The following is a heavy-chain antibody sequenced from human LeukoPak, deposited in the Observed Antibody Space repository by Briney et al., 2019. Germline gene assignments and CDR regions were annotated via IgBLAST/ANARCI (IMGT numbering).Heavy chain of an antibody. D-gene: IGHD2-15*01. CDR3: ARHAGYCSGGSCNWYFDL. CDR1: GGSISSSNW. Sequence: SETLSLTCAVSGGSISSSNWWSWVRQPPGKGLEWIGEIYHSGSTNYNPSLKSRVTISVDKSKNQFSLKLSSVTAADTAVYYCARHAGYCSGGSCNWYFDLWGRGTLVTVSS. V-gene: IGHV4-4*02. CDR2: IYHSGST. J-gene: IGHJ2*01.